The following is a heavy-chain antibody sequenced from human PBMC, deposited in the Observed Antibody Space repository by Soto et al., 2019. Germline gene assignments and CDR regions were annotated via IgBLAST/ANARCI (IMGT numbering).Heavy chain of an antibody. V-gene: IGHV3-15*01. Sequence: GGSLRLSCAASGFTFSNAWMSWVRQAPGKGLEWVGRIKSKTDGGTTDYAAPVKGRFTISRDDSKNTLYLQMNSLKTEDTAVYYCTTRDVPYTRYYFDYWGQGTLVTVSS. J-gene: IGHJ4*02. CDR1: GFTFSNAW. CDR3: TTRDVPYTRYYFDY. CDR2: IKSKTDGGTT.